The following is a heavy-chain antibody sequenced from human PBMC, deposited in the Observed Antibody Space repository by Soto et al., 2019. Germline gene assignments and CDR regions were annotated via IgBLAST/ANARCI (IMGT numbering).Heavy chain of an antibody. CDR2: INAGNGNT. CDR1: GYTFTSYA. J-gene: IGHJ3*02. Sequence: GASVKVSCKASGYTFTSYAMHWVRQAPGQRLEWMGWINAGNGNTKYSQKFQGRVTITRDTSASTAYMELSSLRSEDTAVYYCARVPYYYDSSGYYSGAFDIWGQGTMVTVS. D-gene: IGHD3-22*01. V-gene: IGHV1-3*01. CDR3: ARVPYYYDSSGYYSGAFDI.